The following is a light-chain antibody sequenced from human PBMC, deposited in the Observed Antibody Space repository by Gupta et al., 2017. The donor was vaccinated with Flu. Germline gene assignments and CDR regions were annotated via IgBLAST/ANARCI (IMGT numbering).Light chain of an antibody. CDR1: NIGSKS. CDR3: QVWDSSSDHVV. J-gene: IGLJ2*01. Sequence: GQTTRSTGGGINIGSKSVHWYQQSPGQAPVLVVYDDSDRPSGIPERFSGSNSGNTATLTITRVEAGDEADYYCQVWDSSSDHVVFGGGTKLTVL. CDR2: DDS. V-gene: IGLV3-21*02.